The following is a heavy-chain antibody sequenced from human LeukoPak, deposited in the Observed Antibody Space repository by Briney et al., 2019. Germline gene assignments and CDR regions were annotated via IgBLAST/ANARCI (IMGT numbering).Heavy chain of an antibody. CDR2: ISAYNGNT. CDR3: ARVGSGGYDSYYYYGMDV. V-gene: IGHV1-18*01. Sequence: ASVKVSCKASGYTFTSYGISWVRQAPGQGLEWMGWISAYNGNTNYAQKLQGRVTMTTDTSTSTAYMELRSLRSDDTVVYYCARVGSGGYDSYYYYGMDVWGQGTTVTVSS. CDR1: GYTFTSYG. J-gene: IGHJ6*02. D-gene: IGHD5-12*01.